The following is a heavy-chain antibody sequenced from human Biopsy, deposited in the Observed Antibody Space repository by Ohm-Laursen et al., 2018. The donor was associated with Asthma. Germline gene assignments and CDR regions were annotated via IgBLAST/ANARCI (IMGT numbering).Heavy chain of an antibody. V-gene: IGHV3-33*07. Sequence: SLRLSCAASGFAVSRDHMFWVRQAPGKGLEWVTLIWYDGSKKYYSESVKGRFTIARDNSKNTLYLQMNSLRFEDTAVYYCAREGVAGTHIEDWGQGTLVTVSS. J-gene: IGHJ4*02. CDR3: AREGVAGTHIED. CDR1: GFAVSRDH. D-gene: IGHD6-19*01. CDR2: IWYDGSKK.